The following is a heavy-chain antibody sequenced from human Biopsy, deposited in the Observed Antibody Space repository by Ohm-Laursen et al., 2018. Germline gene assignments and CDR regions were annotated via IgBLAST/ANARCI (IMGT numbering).Heavy chain of an antibody. D-gene: IGHD3-22*01. V-gene: IGHV4-31*01. Sequence: TLSLTCAVSGGSIGGGEYYWNWIRQHPGKGLEWIGLISYSGTTFYNPSLESLLTISTDTSKNHFSLNLRSVTAADTAVYYCARGVPHYDGSGFPLAGYWYFDLWGRGTLVTVSS. CDR2: ISYSGTT. J-gene: IGHJ2*01. CDR1: GGSIGGGEYY. CDR3: ARGVPHYDGSGFPLAGYWYFDL.